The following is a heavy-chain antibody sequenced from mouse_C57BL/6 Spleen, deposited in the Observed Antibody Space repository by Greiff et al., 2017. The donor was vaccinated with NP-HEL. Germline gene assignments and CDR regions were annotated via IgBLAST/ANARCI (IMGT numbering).Heavy chain of an antibody. CDR3: ASGRDGSPLAY. J-gene: IGHJ3*01. Sequence: VQRVESGPGLVAPSQSLSITCTVSGFSLTSYGVDWVRQSPGKGLEWLGVIWGVGSTNYNSALKSRLSISKDNSKSQVFLKMNSLQTDDTAMYYCASGRDGSPLAYWGQGTLVTVSA. CDR1: GFSLTSYG. CDR2: IWGVGST. V-gene: IGHV2-6*01. D-gene: IGHD2-3*01.